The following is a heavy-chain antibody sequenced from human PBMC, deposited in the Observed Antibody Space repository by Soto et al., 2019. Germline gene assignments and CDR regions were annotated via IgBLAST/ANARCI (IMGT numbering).Heavy chain of an antibody. J-gene: IGHJ6*03. V-gene: IGHV3-30*18. CDR1: GFSFRRYG. Sequence: GGSLRLSCAASGFSFRRYGMDWVRQAPGKGLEWVAVMSYDGRNEYYADSVKGRFTISRDQSKNKLDLQRNRLRAEDTAAYYSAKDRIYFIATCSYSVYYYYHMDVCGNATTVTVSS. CDR3: AKDRIYFIATCSYSVYYYYHMDV. CDR2: MSYDGRNE. D-gene: IGHD2-2*02.